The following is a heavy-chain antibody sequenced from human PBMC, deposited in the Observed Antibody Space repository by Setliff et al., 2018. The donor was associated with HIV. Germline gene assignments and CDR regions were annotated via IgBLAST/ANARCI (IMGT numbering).Heavy chain of an antibody. D-gene: IGHD1-26*01. V-gene: IGHV4-4*07. J-gene: IGHJ4*02. CDR3: ARSMGAFDY. CDR1: GGSISAYY. CDR2: IFAGGCT. Sequence: PSETLSLTCTVSGGSISAYYWSWIRQPAGKGLEYIGRIFAGGCTNYNPSLRSRVTISINTSKNQFSLELSSVTAADTAVYYCARSMGAFDYWGPGALVTVSS.